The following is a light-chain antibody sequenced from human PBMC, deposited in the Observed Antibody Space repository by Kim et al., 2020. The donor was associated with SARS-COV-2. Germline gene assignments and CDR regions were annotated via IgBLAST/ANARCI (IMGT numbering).Light chain of an antibody. CDR3: QQRRNWPGT. Sequence: LSPGERATLSCRASQSISDYLAWYQQKPGQAPRLLISDASNRATGIPARFSGSGSGTDFTLTISGLEPEDYAVYYCQQRRNWPGTFGQGTKVDIK. J-gene: IGKJ1*01. CDR2: DAS. CDR1: QSISDY. V-gene: IGKV3-11*01.